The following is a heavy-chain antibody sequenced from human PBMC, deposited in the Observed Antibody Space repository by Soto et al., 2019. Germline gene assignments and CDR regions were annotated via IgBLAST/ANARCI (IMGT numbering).Heavy chain of an antibody. J-gene: IGHJ4*02. Sequence: SETLSLSCTVSGGSISSGDYYWSWIRQPPGKGLEWIGYIYYSGSTYYNPSLKSRVTISVDTSKNQFSLKLSSVTAADTAVYYCARGFITMVRGVIYLFDYWGQRSLDTGSS. CDR1: GGSISSGDYY. D-gene: IGHD3-10*01. CDR3: ARGFITMVRGVIYLFDY. CDR2: IYYSGST. V-gene: IGHV4-30-4*01.